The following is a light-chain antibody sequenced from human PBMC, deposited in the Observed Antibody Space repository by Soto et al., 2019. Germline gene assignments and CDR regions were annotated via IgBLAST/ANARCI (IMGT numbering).Light chain of an antibody. CDR2: DAS. V-gene: IGKV3-15*01. Sequence: ETVMTQSPATLSVSQGERATLSCRASQSVGTKLAWYQHKPGQAPRLLIYDASTRATGIPARFSGSWSGTEFTLTISSLQSEDFVVYFCQQYYNWYTYGQGTKLEIK. CDR3: QQYYNWYT. CDR1: QSVGTK. J-gene: IGKJ2*01.